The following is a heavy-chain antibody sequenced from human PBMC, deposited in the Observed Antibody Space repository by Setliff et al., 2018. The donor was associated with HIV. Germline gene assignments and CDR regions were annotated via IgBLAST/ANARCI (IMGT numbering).Heavy chain of an antibody. CDR1: GYSFTSYG. J-gene: IGHJ3*02. CDR3: TRGGYSGAFLDAFDI. D-gene: IGHD1-26*01. Sequence: ASVKVSCKASGYSFTSYGLSWVRQAPGQGLGWMGSITTYNGGTNYAQKFQGRVTMTTDTSTSTAYMELRSLRFDDTAVYYCTRGGYSGAFLDAFDIWGQGTMVTVSS. CDR2: ITTYNGGT. V-gene: IGHV1-18*01.